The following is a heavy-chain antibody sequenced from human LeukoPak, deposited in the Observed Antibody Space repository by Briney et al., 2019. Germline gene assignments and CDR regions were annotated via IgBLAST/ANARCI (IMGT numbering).Heavy chain of an antibody. CDR2: IYYSGST. V-gene: IGHV4-31*03. Sequence: PSETLSLTCTVSGGSISSGGYYWSWIRQHPGKGLEWIGYIYYSGSTYYNPSLKSRVTISVDTSKNQFSLKLSSVTAADTAVYYCATEHRHIVVVVAATYAFDIWGQGTMVTVSS. CDR1: GGSISSGGYY. D-gene: IGHD2-15*01. CDR3: ATEHRHIVVVVAATYAFDI. J-gene: IGHJ3*02.